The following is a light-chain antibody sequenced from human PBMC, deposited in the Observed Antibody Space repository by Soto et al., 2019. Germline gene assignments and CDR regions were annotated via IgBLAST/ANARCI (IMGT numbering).Light chain of an antibody. Sequence: DIVMTQSPDSLAVSLGERATINCKSSQSVLYSSNNKNYLAWYQQRPGPPPKLLIYCASTRESGVPDRFSGSGSGTDFNLTITSLQAEDVAVYYCQQYESTPPTFGQGTKLEIK. CDR2: CAS. V-gene: IGKV4-1*01. CDR1: QSVLYSSNNKNY. J-gene: IGKJ2*01. CDR3: QQYESTPPT.